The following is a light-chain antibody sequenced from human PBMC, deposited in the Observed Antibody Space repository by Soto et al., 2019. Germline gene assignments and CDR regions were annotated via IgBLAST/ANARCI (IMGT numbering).Light chain of an antibody. J-gene: IGKJ1*01. CDR1: QSISRW. CDR2: DAS. CDR3: QQYNIYLWT. V-gene: IGKV1-5*01. Sequence: DIQMTQSPSTLSASIGDRVTITCRASQSISRWLAWSQQKPGKAPKLLIYDASSLESGVPSRFSGSGSGTEFTLTISSLQPDDLATYYCQQYNIYLWTFGQGTKVEIK.